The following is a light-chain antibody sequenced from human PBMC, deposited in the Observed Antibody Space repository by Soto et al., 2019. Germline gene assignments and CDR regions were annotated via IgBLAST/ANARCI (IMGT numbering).Light chain of an antibody. Sequence: EIVMTQSPATLSLSPWEVATVAFRASQSVSSNLAWYQQKPGQAPRLRIYGASTRATGIPARFSGSGSGTEFTLTISSLQPDDFATYYCQHYNSYSEAFGQGTKVDIK. J-gene: IGKJ1*01. V-gene: IGKV3-15*01. CDR1: QSVSSN. CDR3: QHYNSYSEA. CDR2: GAS.